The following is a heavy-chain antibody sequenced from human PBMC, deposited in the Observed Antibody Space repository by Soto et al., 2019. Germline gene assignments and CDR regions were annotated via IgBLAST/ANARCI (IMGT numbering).Heavy chain of an antibody. Sequence: QLLESGGGLVQRGGSVRLSCAASTFTFSSYAMSWVRQAPGKGLEWVSAFTGSGGATYYADSVKGRFAISRDNSKRTLYLQMNSLRGEDTDVYYCVGSTGMPPLDYWGQGTLVTVSS. CDR1: TFTFSSYA. CDR3: VGSTGMPPLDY. D-gene: IGHD5-18*01. V-gene: IGHV3-23*01. J-gene: IGHJ4*02. CDR2: FTGSGGAT.